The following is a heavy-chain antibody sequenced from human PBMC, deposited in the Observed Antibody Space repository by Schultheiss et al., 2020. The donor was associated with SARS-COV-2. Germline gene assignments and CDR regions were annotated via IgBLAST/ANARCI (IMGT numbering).Heavy chain of an antibody. Sequence: ETLSLTCAVYGGSFTDYYWGWIRQPPGKGLEWIGSIYHSGSTYYNPSLKSRVTISVDTSKNQFSLRLSSVTAADTAVYYCAIDTIFGMIINYYYYVMDVWGQGTTVTVSS. D-gene: IGHD3-3*01. V-gene: IGHV4-34*01. CDR2: IYHSGST. CDR1: GGSFTDYY. CDR3: AIDTIFGMIINYYYYVMDV. J-gene: IGHJ6*02.